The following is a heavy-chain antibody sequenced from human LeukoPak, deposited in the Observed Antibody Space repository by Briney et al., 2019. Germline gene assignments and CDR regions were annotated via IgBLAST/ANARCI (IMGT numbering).Heavy chain of an antibody. D-gene: IGHD5-18*01. CDR3: ASASYGTINGFDP. V-gene: IGHV4-34*01. Sequence: PSETLSLTCAGYGGSFSGYYGSWIRQPPGKGLEWIGEINHSGSTNYNPSLKSRVTISVDTSKNQFSLKLSSVTAADTAVHYCASASYGTINGFDPWGQGTLVTVSS. CDR2: INHSGST. J-gene: IGHJ5*02. CDR1: GGSFSGYY.